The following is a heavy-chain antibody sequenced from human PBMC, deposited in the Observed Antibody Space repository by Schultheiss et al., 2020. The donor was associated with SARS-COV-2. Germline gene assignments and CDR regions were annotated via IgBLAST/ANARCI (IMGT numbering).Heavy chain of an antibody. CDR1: GYTFTNYG. CDR3: AISPDAYGDYRSGMDV. CDR2: IATYNGNT. V-gene: IGHV1-18*01. Sequence: ASVKVSCKASGYTFTNYGISWVRQAPGQGLEWMGWIATYNGNTNYAQRFQGSVTMTTDTSTSTAYMELSSLRSEDTAVYYCAISPDAYGDYRSGMDVWGQGTTVTVSS. J-gene: IGHJ6*02. D-gene: IGHD4-17*01.